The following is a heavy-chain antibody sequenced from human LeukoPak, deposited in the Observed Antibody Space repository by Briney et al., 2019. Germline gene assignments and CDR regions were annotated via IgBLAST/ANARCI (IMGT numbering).Heavy chain of an antibody. Sequence: AAVKVSCKASGGTFISYAISWVRQAPGQGVEWMGRIIPIFGTANYAQKFQGRVTITTDESTSTAYMELSSLRSEDTAVYYCARGGRDFDWSQRFDYWGQGTLVTVSS. D-gene: IGHD3-9*01. CDR3: ARGGRDFDWSQRFDY. V-gene: IGHV1-69*05. CDR2: IIPIFGTA. CDR1: GGTFISYA. J-gene: IGHJ4*02.